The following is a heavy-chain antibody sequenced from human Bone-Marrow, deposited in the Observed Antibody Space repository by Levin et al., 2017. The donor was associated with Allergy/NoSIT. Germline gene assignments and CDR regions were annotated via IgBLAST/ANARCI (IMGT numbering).Heavy chain of an antibody. Sequence: GGSLRLSCAASGFTFGDYAMHWARQAPGKGLEWVSGVNWNSGYIAYADSVKGRFTISRDNAKNSLYLQMNDLRPEDTALYYCAKERATGGAPRSYAFDMWGQGTMVTVSS. V-gene: IGHV3-9*01. CDR2: VNWNSGYI. D-gene: IGHD1-26*01. J-gene: IGHJ3*02. CDR1: GFTFGDYA. CDR3: AKERATGGAPRSYAFDM.